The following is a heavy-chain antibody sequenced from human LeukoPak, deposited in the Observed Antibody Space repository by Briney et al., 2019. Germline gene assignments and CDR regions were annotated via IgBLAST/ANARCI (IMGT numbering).Heavy chain of an antibody. CDR3: ARVGIAAGGLGYYYMDV. D-gene: IGHD6-13*01. Sequence: GGSLRLSCAASGFTFSSYSMNWVRQAPGKGLEWVSYISSSSSTIYYADSVKGRFTISRDNDKNSLYLQMNRLRAEDTDVYYCARVGIAAGGLGYYYMDVWGKGTTVTVSS. CDR1: GFTFSSYS. J-gene: IGHJ6*03. CDR2: ISSSSSTI. V-gene: IGHV3-48*04.